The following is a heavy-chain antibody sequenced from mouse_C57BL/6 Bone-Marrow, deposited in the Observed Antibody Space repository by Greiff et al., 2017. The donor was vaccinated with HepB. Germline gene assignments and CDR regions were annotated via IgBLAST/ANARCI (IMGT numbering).Heavy chain of an antibody. Sequence: QVQLQQPGAELVKPGASVKVSCKASGYTFTGYWMHWVKQRPGQGLEWIGRIHPSDSDTNYNQKFKGKATLTVDKSSSTAYMQLSSLTSEDSAVYYSAIGVTTVVAEGFAYWGQGTLVTVSA. CDR3: AIGVTTVVAEGFAY. J-gene: IGHJ3*01. CDR2: IHPSDSDT. D-gene: IGHD1-1*01. V-gene: IGHV1-74*01. CDR1: GYTFTGYW.